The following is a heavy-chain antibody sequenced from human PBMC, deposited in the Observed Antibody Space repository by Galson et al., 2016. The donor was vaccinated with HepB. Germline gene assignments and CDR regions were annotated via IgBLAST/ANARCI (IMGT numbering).Heavy chain of an antibody. V-gene: IGHV4-59*01. J-gene: IGHJ4*02. CDR2: IYYSGNT. D-gene: IGHD4-17*01. CDR1: TGSISSDY. Sequence: SETLSLTCTVSTGSISSDYWSWIRQAPGTGLELFGHIYYSGNTDYNPSLKSRVTISVDTPKKQFSLKLSSVTAADTAMFYCARLQTRAYGLQADFDYWGQGTRVTSSS. CDR3: ARLQTRAYGLQADFDY.